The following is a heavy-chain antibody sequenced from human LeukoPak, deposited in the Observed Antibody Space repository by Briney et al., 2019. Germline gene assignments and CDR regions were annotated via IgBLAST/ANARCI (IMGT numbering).Heavy chain of an antibody. CDR2: ISGYNGNA. CDR3: ARRAPGAIDY. D-gene: IGHD6-13*01. CDR1: GYTFTTHG. Sequence: GASVNVSCKASGYTFTTHGISWVRQAPGQGLEWMGWISGYNGNAHYAQKFQGRVTMTTDTSTTTAYMEVRSLRSDDTAVYYCARRAPGAIDYWGQGTLVTVSS. J-gene: IGHJ4*02. V-gene: IGHV1-18*01.